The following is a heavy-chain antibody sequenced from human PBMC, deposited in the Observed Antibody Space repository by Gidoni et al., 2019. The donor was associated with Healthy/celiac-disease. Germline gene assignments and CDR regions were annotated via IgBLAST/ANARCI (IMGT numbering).Heavy chain of an antibody. CDR3: VYLGDYYDYDMDV. Sequence: QLQLQESGPGLVKPSETLSLTCTVSGGSIRSSPYYWAWIRQPPGKGLEWIGSIYYSGSPYYNPSLKSRVTISVDTSMNHFSLKLTSVTAADTAVYYCVYLGDYYDYDMDVWGQGTTVSVSS. CDR1: GGSIRSSPYY. D-gene: IGHD3-16*01. J-gene: IGHJ6*02. V-gene: IGHV4-39*02. CDR2: IYYSGSP.